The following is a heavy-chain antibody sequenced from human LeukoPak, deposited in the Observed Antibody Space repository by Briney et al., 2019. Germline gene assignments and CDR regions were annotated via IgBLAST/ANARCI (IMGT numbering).Heavy chain of an antibody. CDR1: GGSISSSSYY. V-gene: IGHV4-39*01. Sequence: SETLSLTCTVSGGSISSSSYYWGWIRQPPGKGLEWIGSIYYSGSTYYNPSLKSRVTISVDTSKNQFSLKLSSVTAADTAVYYCARSIAAARIFWFDPWGQGTLVTVSS. J-gene: IGHJ5*02. D-gene: IGHD6-13*01. CDR2: IYYSGST. CDR3: ARSIAAARIFWFDP.